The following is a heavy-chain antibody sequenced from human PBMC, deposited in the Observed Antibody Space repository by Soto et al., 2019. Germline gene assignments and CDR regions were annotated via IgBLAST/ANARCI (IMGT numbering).Heavy chain of an antibody. D-gene: IGHD7-27*01. CDR2: IKQDGSEK. CDR1: GFTFSSYW. J-gene: IGHJ6*02. V-gene: IGHV3-7*05. CDR3: ARDSALTGELPSHWYYYYGMDV. Sequence: GGSLRLSCAASGFTFSSYWMSWVRQAPGKGLEWVANIKQDGSEKYYVDSVKGRFTISRDNAKNSLYLQMNRLRAEDTAVYYCARDSALTGELPSHWYYYYGMDVWGQGTTVTVSS.